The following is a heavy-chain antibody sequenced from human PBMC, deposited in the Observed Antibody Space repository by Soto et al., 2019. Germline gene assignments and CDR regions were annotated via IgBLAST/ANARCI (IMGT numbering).Heavy chain of an antibody. CDR1: GFTFSSYW. V-gene: IGHV3-7*01. Sequence: GGSLRLSCAASGFTFSSYWMSWVRQAPGKGLEWVANIKQDGSEKYYVDSVKGRFTISRDNAKNSLYLQMNSLRAEDTAVYDCAGGPPLHSSSSWYFDLWGRGTLVTVSS. J-gene: IGHJ2*01. D-gene: IGHD6-6*01. CDR3: AGGPPLHSSSSWYFDL. CDR2: IKQDGSEK.